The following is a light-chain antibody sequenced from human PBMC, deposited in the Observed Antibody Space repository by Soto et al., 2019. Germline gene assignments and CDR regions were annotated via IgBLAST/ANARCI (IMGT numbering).Light chain of an antibody. CDR1: SSNIGSNT. Sequence: QSVLAQPPSASGTPGQRVTISCSGSSSNIGSNTVNWYQQLPGTAPKLLIYSNNQRPSGVPDRFSGSKSGTSASLAISGLQSEDEADYYCAAWDDSLNGLYVFGTGTEVTDL. CDR2: SNN. V-gene: IGLV1-44*01. CDR3: AAWDDSLNGLYV. J-gene: IGLJ1*01.